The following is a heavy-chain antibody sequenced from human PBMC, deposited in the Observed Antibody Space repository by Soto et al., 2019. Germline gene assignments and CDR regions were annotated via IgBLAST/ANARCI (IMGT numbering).Heavy chain of an antibody. CDR2: IDPTHGST. J-gene: IGHJ4*02. CDR3: ARVPYDTTGYYAF. CDR1: GYTFTTYY. D-gene: IGHD3-22*01. Sequence: ASVKVSWKAAGYTFTTYYMHWVRQAPGQGLEWMGVIDPTHGSTTYAQKFQGRVTMTSDTSTNTVYMELSSLKSEDTAVYYCARVPYDTTGYYAFWGQGTLVTVSS. V-gene: IGHV1-46*01.